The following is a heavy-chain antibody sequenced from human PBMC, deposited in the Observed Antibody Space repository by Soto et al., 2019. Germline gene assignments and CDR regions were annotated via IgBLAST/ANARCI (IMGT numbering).Heavy chain of an antibody. CDR3: AKVGTPLGTTRIDY. CDR1: GFTFTSYA. V-gene: IGHV3-23*01. D-gene: IGHD3-16*01. Sequence: PWGSLTLSCAASGFTFTSYAMSWFRQAPGKGLEWVSGISGSGGSTYYADSVKGRFTISRDNSKNTLYLQMNSLRAEDTAVYFCAKVGTPLGTTRIDYWGLGTQVTVS. CDR2: ISGSGGST. J-gene: IGHJ4*02.